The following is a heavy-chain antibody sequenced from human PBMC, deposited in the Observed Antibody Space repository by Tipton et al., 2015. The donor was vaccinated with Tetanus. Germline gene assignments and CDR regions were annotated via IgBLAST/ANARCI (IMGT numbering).Heavy chain of an antibody. V-gene: IGHV4-59*01. J-gene: IGHJ6*03. D-gene: IGHD6-13*01. Sequence: TLSLTCTVSGGSINSYYWSWLRLPPGKGLEWIGYIYFSGHTKYNPSLNSRVTMSVDTSKNQFSLKLSSVTAADTAVYYCARSEQQLVRGYYYYYYMDVWGKGTTVTVS. CDR2: IYFSGHT. CDR1: GGSINSYY. CDR3: ARSEQQLVRGYYYYYYMDV.